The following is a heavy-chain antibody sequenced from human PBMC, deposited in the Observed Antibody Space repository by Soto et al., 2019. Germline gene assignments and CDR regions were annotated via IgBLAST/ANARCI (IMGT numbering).Heavy chain of an antibody. CDR2: IYYSGST. CDR1: GGSISSGGYY. Sequence: QVQLQESGPGLVKPSQTLSLTCTVSGGSISSGGYYWSWIRQHPGKGLEWIGYIYYSGSTYYNPSLKSRVTISVDTAKNLSSLKLSSVTAADTAVYYCARSTRDQLLRSARDYYYIDVWGKGTTVTVSS. J-gene: IGHJ6*03. V-gene: IGHV4-31*03. D-gene: IGHD2-2*01. CDR3: ARSTRDQLLRSARDYYYIDV.